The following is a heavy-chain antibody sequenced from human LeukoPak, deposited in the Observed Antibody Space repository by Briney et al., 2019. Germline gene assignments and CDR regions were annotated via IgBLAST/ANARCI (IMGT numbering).Heavy chain of an antibody. CDR1: GFTFSSYG. V-gene: IGHV3-23*01. Sequence: GGSLRLSCAASGFTFSSYGMSWVRQAPGKGLEWVSAISGSGGSTYYADSVKGRFTISRDNSKNTLYLQMNSLRAEDTAVYYCAKGQDGYCSGGSCSPFDYWGQGTLVTVSS. CDR3: AKGQDGYCSGGSCSPFDY. D-gene: IGHD2-15*01. J-gene: IGHJ4*02. CDR2: ISGSGGST.